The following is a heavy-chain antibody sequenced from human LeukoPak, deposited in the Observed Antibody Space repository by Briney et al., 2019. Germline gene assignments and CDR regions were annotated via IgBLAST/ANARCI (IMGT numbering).Heavy chain of an antibody. Sequence: PSETLSLTCAVYGGSFSGYYWSWIRQPPGKGLEWIGEINHSGSTNYNPSLKSRVTISVDTSKNQFSLKLSSVTAADTAVYYCARGYSSPYHWGQGTLVTVSS. D-gene: IGHD2-21*01. CDR1: GGSFSGYY. CDR2: INHSGST. V-gene: IGHV4-34*01. CDR3: ARGYSSPYH. J-gene: IGHJ4*02.